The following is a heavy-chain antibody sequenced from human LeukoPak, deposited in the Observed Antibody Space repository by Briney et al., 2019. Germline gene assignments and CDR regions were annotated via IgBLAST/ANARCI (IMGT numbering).Heavy chain of an antibody. CDR3: ARGHGSGSTNYFDP. V-gene: IGHV1-2*02. D-gene: IGHD3-10*01. Sequence: ASVKVSCKASGYTFTDNFMHWVRQAPGQGLEWMGWINPNSGGTNYAQKFQGRVTMTRDTSISTAYMELSSLRSDDTAVYYCARGHGSGSTNYFDPWGQGTLVTVSS. CDR1: GYTFTDNF. CDR2: INPNSGGT. J-gene: IGHJ5*02.